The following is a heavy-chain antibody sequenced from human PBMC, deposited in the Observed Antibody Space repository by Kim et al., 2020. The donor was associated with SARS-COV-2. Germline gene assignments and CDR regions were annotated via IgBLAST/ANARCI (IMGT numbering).Heavy chain of an antibody. Sequence: GGSLRLSCAASGFTFSSYAMSWVRQAPGKGLEWVSAISGSGGSKYYADSVKGRFNISRDNSKNTLYLQMNSLRAEYTAVYYCAKGGSYGSGVWGQGTTVTVSS. CDR2: ISGSGGSK. V-gene: IGHV3-23*01. J-gene: IGHJ6*02. CDR3: AKGGSYGSGV. D-gene: IGHD3-10*01. CDR1: GFTFSSYA.